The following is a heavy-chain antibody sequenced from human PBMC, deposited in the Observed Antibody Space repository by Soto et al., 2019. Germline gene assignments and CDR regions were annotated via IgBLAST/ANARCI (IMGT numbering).Heavy chain of an antibody. Sequence: GGSLRLSCVDSEFTSSSYWMHWVRQVPGKGLVWVSRMNEDGSTTDYADSVKGRFTISRDNARNTLYLQMSSLRAEDTAVYYCARDLSGRADVWGQGTTVTVSS. D-gene: IGHD3-10*01. V-gene: IGHV3-74*01. CDR1: EFTSSSYW. CDR3: ARDLSGRADV. CDR2: MNEDGSTT. J-gene: IGHJ6*02.